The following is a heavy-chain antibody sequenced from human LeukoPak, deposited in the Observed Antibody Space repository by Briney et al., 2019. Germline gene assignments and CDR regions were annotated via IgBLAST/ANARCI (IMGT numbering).Heavy chain of an antibody. V-gene: IGHV3-9*01. CDR2: VNRNSDNI. CDR1: GFNFEDYP. D-gene: IGHD4-17*01. Sequence: GGSLRLSCEASGFNFEDYPMHWVRQVPGKGLEWVSSVNRNSDNIGYAESVKGRFTISRDNGKDFLYLEMDSLRAEDTALYYCARGQFGDYGLDFWGQGTMVTVSS. CDR3: ARGQFGDYGLDF. J-gene: IGHJ3*01.